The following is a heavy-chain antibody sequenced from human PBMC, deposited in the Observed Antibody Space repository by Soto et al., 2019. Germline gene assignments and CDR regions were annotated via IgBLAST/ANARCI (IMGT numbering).Heavy chain of an antibody. CDR3: SRVGGSTWH. D-gene: IGHD1-26*01. CDR1: GFTFSSYW. Sequence: EVQLVESGGGLVQPGGSLRVSCAASGFTFSSYWMHWVRQAPGKGLVWVSRINSDGSSTNYADFVKGRFAISRDNAKNTLYLQMNSLRVEDTAVYYCSRVGGSTWHWGQGPLVTVSS. CDR2: INSDGSST. V-gene: IGHV3-74*01. J-gene: IGHJ4*02.